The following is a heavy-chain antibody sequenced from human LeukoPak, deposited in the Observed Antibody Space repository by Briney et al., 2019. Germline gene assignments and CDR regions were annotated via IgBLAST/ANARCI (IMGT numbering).Heavy chain of an antibody. V-gene: IGHV3-7*01. CDR1: GFTFSTYW. J-gene: IGHJ4*02. CDR2: INQDGSAT. Sequence: GGSLGLSCAASGFTFSTYWMSWVRQAPGKGLEWVANINQDGSATNYVDSAKGRFIVSGDNAKNSVFLQMSSLRAEDTAVYYCAIAAGWEQAYWGQGTLVTVSS. D-gene: IGHD1-26*01. CDR3: AIAAGWEQAY.